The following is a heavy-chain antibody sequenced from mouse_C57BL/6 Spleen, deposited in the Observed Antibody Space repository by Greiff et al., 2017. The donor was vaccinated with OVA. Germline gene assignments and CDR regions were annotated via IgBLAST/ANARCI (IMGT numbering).Heavy chain of an antibody. J-gene: IGHJ3*01. CDR1: GYTFTSYW. CDR2: IHPSDSDT. CDR3: AVYDGYSAWFAY. Sequence: QVQLKQPGAELVKPGASVKVSCKASGYTFTSYWMHWVKQRPGQGLEWIGRIHPSDSDTNYNQKFKGKATLTVDKSSSAAYMQLSSLTSEDSAVYYCAVYDGYSAWFAYWGQGTLVTVSA. V-gene: IGHV1-74*01. D-gene: IGHD2-3*01.